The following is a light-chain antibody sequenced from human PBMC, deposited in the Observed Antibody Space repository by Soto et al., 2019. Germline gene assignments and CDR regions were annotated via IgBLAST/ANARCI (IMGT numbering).Light chain of an antibody. CDR1: QSVSSW. V-gene: IGKV1-5*01. CDR2: DAS. J-gene: IGKJ1*01. CDR3: QQYNSYWRT. Sequence: DIQMTQTPATLSAFAGDRVTVTCRASQSVSSWVAWYQEKPGRGPKLLIYDASTWQSGVPSRFIGSGSGTEFTLTISSLQPDDFATYYCQQYNSYWRTFGQGTKVDIK.